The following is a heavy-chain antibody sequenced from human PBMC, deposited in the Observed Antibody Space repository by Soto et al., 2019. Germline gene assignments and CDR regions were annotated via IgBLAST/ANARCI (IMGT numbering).Heavy chain of an antibody. CDR1: GFTFSSYW. D-gene: IGHD4-17*01. CDR3: ARDFTTAENPGDDFDY. J-gene: IGHJ4*02. V-gene: IGHV3-74*01. Sequence: GGSMRLSCGASGFTFSSYWLHWVRQAPGKGLVWVSRINADGSYASYADFVKGRFTISRDNSRNTVHLQMNSLSAEDTAVYYCARDFTTAENPGDDFDYWGQGIPVTVSS. CDR2: INADGSYA.